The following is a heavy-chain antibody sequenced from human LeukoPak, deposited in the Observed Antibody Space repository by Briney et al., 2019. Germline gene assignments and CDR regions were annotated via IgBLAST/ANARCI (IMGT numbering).Heavy chain of an antibody. CDR3: ARAGVAVASNWFDP. Sequence: SVKVSCKASGGTFSSYAISWVRQAPGQGLEWMGRIIPILGIANYAQKFQGRVTITADKSTSTACMELSSLRSEDTAVYYCARAGVAVASNWFDPWGQGTLVTVSS. CDR1: GGTFSSYA. J-gene: IGHJ5*02. V-gene: IGHV1-69*04. D-gene: IGHD6-19*01. CDR2: IIPILGIA.